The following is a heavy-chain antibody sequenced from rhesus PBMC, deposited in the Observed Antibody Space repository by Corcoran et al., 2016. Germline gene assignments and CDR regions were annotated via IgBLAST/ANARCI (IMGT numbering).Heavy chain of an antibody. V-gene: IGHV4-122*02. CDR1: GYSLSSGYS. Sequence: VQLQDSGPGLVTRSGTLSLTCAVSGYSLSSGYSWRWILSPPGQGLEWVGYITYSGSNSYNPSLKSRVTISRDTYKTQFALKLSSVTAADTAVYYCARSKFQRGAFDFWGQGLRVTVSS. CDR2: ITYSGSN. J-gene: IGHJ3*01. CDR3: ARSKFQRGAFDF.